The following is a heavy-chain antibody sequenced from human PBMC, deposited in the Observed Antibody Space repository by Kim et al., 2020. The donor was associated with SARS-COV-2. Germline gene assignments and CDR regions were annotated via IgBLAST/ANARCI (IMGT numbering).Heavy chain of an antibody. CDR3: ARDGYSGSYFRVY. CDR2: FYHSGST. D-gene: IGHD1-26*01. CDR1: GGSISSSNW. V-gene: IGHV4-4*02. J-gene: IGHJ4*02. Sequence: SETLSLTCAVSGGSISSSNWSSMVRQPPGKVLEWIGAFYHSGSTYYNSPNKRRVTISVDKSNNKFSLMRSSATAADTAVYYCARDGYSGSYFRVYWGQGTLVTVSS.